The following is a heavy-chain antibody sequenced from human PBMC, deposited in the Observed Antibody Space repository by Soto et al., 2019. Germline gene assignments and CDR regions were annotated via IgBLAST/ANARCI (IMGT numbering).Heavy chain of an antibody. D-gene: IGHD6-19*01. Sequence: GESLKISCKGSGYSFTSYWISWVRQMPGKGLEWMGRIDPSDSYTNYSPSFQGHVTISAGKSISTAYLQWSSLKASDTAMYYCARQQRSSGFYYYYYGMDVWGQGTTVTVSS. CDR2: IDPSDSYT. CDR1: GYSFTSYW. CDR3: ARQQRSSGFYYYYYGMDV. J-gene: IGHJ6*02. V-gene: IGHV5-10-1*01.